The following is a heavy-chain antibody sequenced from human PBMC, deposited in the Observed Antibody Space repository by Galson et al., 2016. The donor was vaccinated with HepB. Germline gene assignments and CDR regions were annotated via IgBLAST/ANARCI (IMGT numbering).Heavy chain of an antibody. J-gene: IGHJ3*02. V-gene: IGHV3-74*01. CDR3: AREDSWSEGFDI. D-gene: IGHD6-13*01. CDR1: GFPFKSYW. Sequence: SLRLSCAASGFPFKSYWMHWVRQAPGKGLVWVSRVDGDGSSASFADSVSGRFIISRDNAKNILYLQMPSLRVEDTAVYYCAREDSWSEGFDIWGRGTMVTVSS. CDR2: VDGDGSSA.